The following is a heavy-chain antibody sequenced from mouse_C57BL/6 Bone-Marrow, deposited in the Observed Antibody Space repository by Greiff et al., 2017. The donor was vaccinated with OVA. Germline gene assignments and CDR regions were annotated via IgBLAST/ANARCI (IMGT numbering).Heavy chain of an antibody. D-gene: IGHD2-3*01. CDR2: IDPENGDT. V-gene: IGHV14-4*01. Sequence: EVKLVESGAELVRPGASVKLSCTASGFNFTADYMHWVKQRPEQGLEWIGWIDPENGDTNYASKFQGKATITADTSSNTAYLQLSSLTSEVASVYSCTTRLLHALDYWGQGTSVTVSS. J-gene: IGHJ4*01. CDR3: TTRLLHALDY. CDR1: GFNFTADY.